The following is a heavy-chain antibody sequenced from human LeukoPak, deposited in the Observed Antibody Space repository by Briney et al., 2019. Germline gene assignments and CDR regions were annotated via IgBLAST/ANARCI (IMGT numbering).Heavy chain of an antibody. CDR1: GYTLRSYG. J-gene: IGHJ6*03. CDR2: ISAYNGNT. Sequence: ASVKVSCKASGYTLRSYGITWVRQAPGQGLEWMGWISAYNGNTKYPQKLQGRVTMTTDTSTSTAYMELRSLRSDDTAVYYCARRSSGYMDVWGKGTTVTVSS. D-gene: IGHD1-26*01. V-gene: IGHV1-18*01. CDR3: ARRSSGYMDV.